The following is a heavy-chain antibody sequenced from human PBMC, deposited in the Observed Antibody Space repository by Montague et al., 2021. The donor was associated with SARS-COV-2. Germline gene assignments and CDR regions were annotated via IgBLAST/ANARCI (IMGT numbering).Heavy chain of an antibody. J-gene: IGHJ3*01. D-gene: IGHD3-22*01. V-gene: IGHV4-39*02. CDR2: IYYTGNT. Sequence: SETLSLTCTVSGGSITNNIDYWAWIRQPPGKGLEWIGSIYYTGNTYYNPSLKSRVTISVVTSKNHFTLKLSSVTAAETAVYYCSRLKRYFDSSGSPSSFDFWGKGTKFTVSS. CDR3: SRLKRYFDSSGSPSSFDF. CDR1: GGSITNNIDY.